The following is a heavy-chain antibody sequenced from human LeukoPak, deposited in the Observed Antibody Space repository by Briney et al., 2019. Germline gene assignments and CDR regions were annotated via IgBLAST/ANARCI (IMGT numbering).Heavy chain of an antibody. V-gene: IGHV3-33*01. Sequence: PGRSLRLSCAASGFTFRSYDMHWVRQAPGKGLEWVAVVWYDESNKYYVDSVKGRFTISRDNSKNTLYLQMNSLRAEDTALYYCAREDSSGAFDIWGQGTMVTVSS. D-gene: IGHD3-22*01. CDR1: GFTFRSYD. J-gene: IGHJ3*02. CDR2: VWYDESNK. CDR3: AREDSSGAFDI.